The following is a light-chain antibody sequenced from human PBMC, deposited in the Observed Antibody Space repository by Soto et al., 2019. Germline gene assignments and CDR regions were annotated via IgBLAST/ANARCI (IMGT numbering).Light chain of an antibody. CDR1: QRVGIK. CDR2: SAS. Sequence: EVLKTQSPATLSVAPGERSTLTCRASQRVGIKLAWYQQKPGHAPRLLMYSASTRATGIAARFMGGGSGTDLTLYISSLQSEDFAVYYFHQYNNWPRTFGQGTKVEL. J-gene: IGKJ1*01. CDR3: HQYNNWPRT. V-gene: IGKV3-15*01.